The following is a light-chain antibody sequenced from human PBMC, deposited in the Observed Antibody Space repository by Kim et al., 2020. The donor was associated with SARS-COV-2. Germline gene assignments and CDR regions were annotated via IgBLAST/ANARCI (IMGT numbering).Light chain of an antibody. CDR1: QSVSSN. J-gene: IGKJ4*01. Sequence: VSPGGRATLSCRASQSVSSNLAWYQQKPGQAPRLVIHGASSRATGIPARFSGSGSGTEFTLTNSSLQSEDFAVYYCQQYNNRPLTFGGGTKVEIK. CDR3: QQYNNRPLT. CDR2: GAS. V-gene: IGKV3-15*01.